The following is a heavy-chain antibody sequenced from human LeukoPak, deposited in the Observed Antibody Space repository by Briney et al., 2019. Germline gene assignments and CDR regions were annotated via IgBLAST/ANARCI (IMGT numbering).Heavy chain of an antibody. D-gene: IGHD2-2*03. CDR3: ARGRVDIVVVPAAMSRYFDY. J-gene: IGHJ4*02. V-gene: IGHV4-34*01. Sequence: SETLSLTCAVYGGSFSGYYWSWIRQPPGKGLEWIGEINHSGSTNYNPSLKSRVTISVDTSKNQFSLKLSSVTAADTAVYYCARGRVDIVVVPAAMSRYFDYWGQGTLVTVSA. CDR2: INHSGST. CDR1: GGSFSGYY.